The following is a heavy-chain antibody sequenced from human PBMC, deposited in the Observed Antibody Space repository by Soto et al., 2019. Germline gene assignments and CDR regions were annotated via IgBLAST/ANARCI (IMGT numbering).Heavy chain of an antibody. Sequence: TSETLSLTGTVSGGSISSGGYYWSWIRQHPGKGLEWIGKIFYTGSTSYNPSLKSRVTISVDTSKNQFSLKLSSVTAADTAVYYCARGAGSSLNQQNYFDYWGQGTLVTVSS. V-gene: IGHV4-31*03. CDR1: GGSISSGGYY. CDR2: IFYTGST. J-gene: IGHJ4*02. CDR3: ARGAGSSLNQQNYFDY. D-gene: IGHD6-13*01.